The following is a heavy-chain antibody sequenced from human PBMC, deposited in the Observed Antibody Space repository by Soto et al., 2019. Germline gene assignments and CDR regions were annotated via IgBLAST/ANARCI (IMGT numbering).Heavy chain of an antibody. CDR2: IKLSGGTT. CDR3: ARGGDGDNWGNCFDY. D-gene: IGHD3-16*01. Sequence: GASVKVSCKASGYTFTAYYMHWLRQAPGHGLEWVGIIKLSGGTTIYAQKLQGRVTLTRDTSTSTVYMELNSLRSDDTAVYYCARGGDGDNWGNCFDYWGKGTPVTVSS. J-gene: IGHJ4*02. V-gene: IGHV1-46*04. CDR1: GYTFTAYY.